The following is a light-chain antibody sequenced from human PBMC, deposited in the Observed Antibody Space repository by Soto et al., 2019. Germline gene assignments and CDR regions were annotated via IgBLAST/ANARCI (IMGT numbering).Light chain of an antibody. CDR1: QSVSSY. Sequence: EIVLTQSPATLSLSPGERATLSCRASQSVSSYLAWYQQKPGQAPRLLIYYASNRATGIPARFSGGGSGTDFTLTSSSLEPEDCAVYYCQQRFNWPRFTFGQGTKLEIK. J-gene: IGKJ2*01. CDR3: QQRFNWPRFT. CDR2: YAS. V-gene: IGKV3-11*01.